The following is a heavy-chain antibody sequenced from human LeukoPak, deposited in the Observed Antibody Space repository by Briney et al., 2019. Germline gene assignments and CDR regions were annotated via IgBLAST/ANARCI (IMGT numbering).Heavy chain of an antibody. J-gene: IGHJ6*02. D-gene: IGHD3-16*01. CDR1: GFTVSSNY. CDR3: ARGSWDYYYGIDV. V-gene: IGHV3-53*01. Sequence: GGSLRLSCAASGFTVSSNYMSWVRQAPGKGPEWVSVIYSGGSTYYADSVKGRFTISRDNSKNTLYLQMNSLRAEDTAVYYCARGSWDYYYGIDVCGQGTTVTVSS. CDR2: IYSGGST.